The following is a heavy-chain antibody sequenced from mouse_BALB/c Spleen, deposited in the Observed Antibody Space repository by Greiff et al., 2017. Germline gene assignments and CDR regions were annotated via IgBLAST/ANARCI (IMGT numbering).Heavy chain of an antibody. D-gene: IGHD2-4*01. CDR1: GYTFTSYV. Sequence: EVQGVESGPELVKPGASVKMSCKASGYTFTSYVMHWVKQKPGQGLEWIGYINPYNDGTKYNEKFKGKATLTSDKSSSTAYMELSSLTSEDSAVYYCARSTMITVPWFAYWGQGTLVTVSA. V-gene: IGHV1-14*01. CDR3: ARSTMITVPWFAY. J-gene: IGHJ3*01. CDR2: INPYNDGT.